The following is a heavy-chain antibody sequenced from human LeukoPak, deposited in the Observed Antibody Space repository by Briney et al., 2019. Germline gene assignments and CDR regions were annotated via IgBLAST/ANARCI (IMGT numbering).Heavy chain of an antibody. V-gene: IGHV3-23*01. CDR3: AKESWGGNGLDY. CDR2: ISSSGGTT. D-gene: IGHD4-23*01. CDR1: GFTFSSYE. Sequence: GGSLRLSCAASGFTFSSYEMNWVRQAPGKGLEWVSYISSSGGTTYYADSVKGRFTISRDNSKNTLYLQMNSLRAEDTAVYYCAKESWGGNGLDYWGQGTLVTVSS. J-gene: IGHJ4*02.